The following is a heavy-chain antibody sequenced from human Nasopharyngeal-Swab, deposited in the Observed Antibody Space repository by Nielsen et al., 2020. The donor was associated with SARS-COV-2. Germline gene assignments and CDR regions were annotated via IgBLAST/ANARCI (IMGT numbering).Heavy chain of an antibody. CDR1: GFTFRSYV. Sequence: GESLKISCAASGFTFRSYVMNWVRQGPGKGLEWVSGISTSGGTTYYADSVRGRFTISRDNAKNLLYLQMNSLRAEDTAVYYCASAHRAYGDSGYYPLDYWGKGTLVTVSS. J-gene: IGHJ4*02. D-gene: IGHD3-22*01. CDR2: ISTSGGTT. V-gene: IGHV3-48*03. CDR3: ASAHRAYGDSGYYPLDY.